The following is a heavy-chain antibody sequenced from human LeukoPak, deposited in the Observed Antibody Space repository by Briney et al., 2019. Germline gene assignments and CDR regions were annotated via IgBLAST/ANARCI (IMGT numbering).Heavy chain of an antibody. V-gene: IGHV1-3*01. CDR1: GYTFTSYA. CDR2: ISAGNGNT. Sequence: ASVKVSCKASGYTFTSYAMHWVRQAPGQRLEWMGWISAGNGNTKYSQKFQGRVTITRDTSASTAYMELSSLRSEDTAVYYCARDRAQYYYGSGAWRFDPWGQGILVTVSS. J-gene: IGHJ5*02. CDR3: ARDRAQYYYGSGAWRFDP. D-gene: IGHD3-10*01.